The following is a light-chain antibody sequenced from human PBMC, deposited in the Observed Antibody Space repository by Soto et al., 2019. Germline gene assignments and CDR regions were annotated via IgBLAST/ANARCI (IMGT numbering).Light chain of an antibody. Sequence: QSALTQPPSASGSPGQSVTISCTGTSSDGGGYNYVSWYQQHPGKAPKLMIYEVSKRPSGVPDRFSGSKSGNTASLTVSGLQAEDEADYYCSSYAGSTHLGVFGTGTKGTVL. CDR3: SSYAGSTHLGV. V-gene: IGLV2-8*01. CDR1: SSDGGGYNY. CDR2: EVS. J-gene: IGLJ1*01.